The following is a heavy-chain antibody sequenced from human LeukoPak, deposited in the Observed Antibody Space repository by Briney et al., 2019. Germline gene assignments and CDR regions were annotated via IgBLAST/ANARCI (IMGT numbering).Heavy chain of an antibody. Sequence: GGSLRLSCAASGVTFSSYSMNWVRQAPGKGLEWVSSISSSSSYIYYADSVKGRFTISRDNAKNSLYLQMNSLRAEDTAVYYCARDFDYYDSSGSYWGQGTLVTVSS. CDR3: ARDFDYYDSSGSY. CDR1: GVTFSSYS. V-gene: IGHV3-21*01. J-gene: IGHJ4*02. D-gene: IGHD3-22*01. CDR2: ISSSSSYI.